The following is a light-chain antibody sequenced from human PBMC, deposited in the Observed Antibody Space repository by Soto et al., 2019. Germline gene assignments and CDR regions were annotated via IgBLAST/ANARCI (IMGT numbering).Light chain of an antibody. CDR3: TSYTTSSTYV. Sequence: QSVLTQPASVSGSPGQSITISCTGTSSDVGGYNHVSWYQQHPGKAPKLMIYEVSNRPSGVSNRFSGSKSGNTASLTISGLQAEDEAHYYCTSYTTSSTYVFGTGTKVTVL. CDR1: SSDVGGYNH. J-gene: IGLJ1*01. V-gene: IGLV2-14*01. CDR2: EVS.